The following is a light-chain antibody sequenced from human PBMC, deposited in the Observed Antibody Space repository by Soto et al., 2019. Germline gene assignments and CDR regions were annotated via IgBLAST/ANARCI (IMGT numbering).Light chain of an antibody. J-gene: IGLJ2*01. Sequence: QSVLTQPPSVSAAPGQKVNISCSGSSSNIGNNYVSWYQQLPGTAPKLLIYDNSKRPSGIPDRFSGSKSGTSATLGITGLQTGDEAEYYCGTWDSSLSAGVFGGGTKLTVL. CDR1: SSNIGNNY. V-gene: IGLV1-51*01. CDR2: DNS. CDR3: GTWDSSLSAGV.